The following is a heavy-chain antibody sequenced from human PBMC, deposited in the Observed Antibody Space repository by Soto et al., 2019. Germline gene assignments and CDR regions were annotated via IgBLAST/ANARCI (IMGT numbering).Heavy chain of an antibody. V-gene: IGHV2-5*01. CDR1: GFSLSTSGVG. CDR3: LSLRSTRPMSVQH. J-gene: IGHJ1*01. D-gene: IGHD3-10*02. CDR2: IYWNDDK. Sequence: SGATPGNATQTITMTGTFSGFSLSTSGVGVGWIRQPPGKALEWLALIYWNDDKRYSPSLKSRLTITKDTSKNQVVLTMTNMDTAATTTNYCLSLRSTRPMSVQHEG.